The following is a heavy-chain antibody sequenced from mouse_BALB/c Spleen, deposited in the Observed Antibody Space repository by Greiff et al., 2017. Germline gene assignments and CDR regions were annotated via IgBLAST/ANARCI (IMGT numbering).Heavy chain of an antibody. Sequence: VKLMESGAELARPGASVKMSCKASGYTFTSYTMHWVKQRPGQGLEWIGYINPSSGYTNYNQKFKDKATLTADKSSSTAYMQLSSLTSEDSAVYYCARRGYFDVWGAGTTVTVSS. CDR2: INPSSGYT. V-gene: IGHV1-4*01. CDR1: GYTFTSYT. CDR3: ARRGYFDV. J-gene: IGHJ1*01.